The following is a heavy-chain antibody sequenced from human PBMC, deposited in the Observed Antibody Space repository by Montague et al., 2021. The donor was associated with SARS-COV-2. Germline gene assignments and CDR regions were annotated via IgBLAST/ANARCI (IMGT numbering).Heavy chain of an antibody. V-gene: IGHV4-61*01. CDR2: IYYSGST. CDR1: CGSVSSGSYY. CDR3: EGGYYDDYLLEY. Sequence: SETLSLTCTVSCGSVSSGSYYWSWIRQPPGKGLEWIGYIYYSGSTDYNPPLKSRVTITVDTSKNQFSLKLTSVTAADTAVYFCEGGYYDDYLLEYWGHGPPVPVSS. D-gene: IGHD3-22*01. J-gene: IGHJ4*01.